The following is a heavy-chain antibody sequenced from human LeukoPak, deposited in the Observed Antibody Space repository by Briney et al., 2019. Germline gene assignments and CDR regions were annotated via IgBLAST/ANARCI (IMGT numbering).Heavy chain of an antibody. D-gene: IGHD3-22*01. Sequence: SVKVSCKASGGTFSSYAISWVRQAPGQGLEWMGRIIPILGIANYAQKFQGRVTITADKSTSTAYIELSSLRSEDTAVYYGARGGDYYDSSGSDYWGQGTLVTVSS. CDR2: IIPILGIA. J-gene: IGHJ4*02. CDR3: ARGGDYYDSSGSDY. V-gene: IGHV1-69*04. CDR1: GGTFSSYA.